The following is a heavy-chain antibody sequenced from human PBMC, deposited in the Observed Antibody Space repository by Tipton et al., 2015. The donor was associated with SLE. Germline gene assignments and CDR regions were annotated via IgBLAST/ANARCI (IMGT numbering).Heavy chain of an antibody. CDR1: W. CDR2: INHSGST. CDR3: ARNEQWLVLPDAFDI. J-gene: IGHJ3*02. Sequence: WISWVRQMPGKGLEWIGEINHSGSTNYNPSLKSRVTISVDTSKNQFSLNLTSVTAADTAVYYCARNEQWLVLPDAFDIWGQGTMVTVSS. V-gene: IGHV4-4*02. D-gene: IGHD6-19*01.